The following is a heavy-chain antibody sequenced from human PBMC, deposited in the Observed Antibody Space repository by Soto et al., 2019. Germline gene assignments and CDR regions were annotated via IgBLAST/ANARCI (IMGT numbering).Heavy chain of an antibody. V-gene: IGHV1-69*17. Sequence: LLQSGAEVKKPGSSVKVSCKASGGTPSNSAISWVRQAPGQGLEWMGGIIPVFGLVKYAQKFQGRLTLTTDTSTSTGYMELKSLEYDDTAVYYCARVLRGVVNWFDPWGQGTLVTVSS. J-gene: IGHJ5*02. CDR3: ARVLRGVVNWFDP. CDR2: IIPVFGLV. D-gene: IGHD3-10*01. CDR1: GGTPSNSA.